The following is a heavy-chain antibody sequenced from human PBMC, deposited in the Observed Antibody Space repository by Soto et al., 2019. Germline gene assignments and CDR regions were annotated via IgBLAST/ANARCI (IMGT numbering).Heavy chain of an antibody. J-gene: IGHJ4*02. CDR2: IKSKTDGGTT. CDR3: ASEGLIDFWSGYYTY. D-gene: IGHD3-3*01. CDR1: GFTFSNAW. Sequence: GGSLRLSCAASGFTFSNAWINWVRQTPGKGLEWVGRIKSKTDGGTTDFAAPVKGRFAISRDDSKNMVYLQMNSLRAEDTAVYYCASEGLIDFWSGYYTYWGQGTLVTVSS. V-gene: IGHV3-15*07.